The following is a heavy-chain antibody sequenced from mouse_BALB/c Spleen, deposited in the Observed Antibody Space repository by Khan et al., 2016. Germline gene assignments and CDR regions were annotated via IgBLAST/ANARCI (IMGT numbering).Heavy chain of an antibody. CDR3: AVRGWYGYYFDS. D-gene: IGHD2-10*02. CDR1: GYSITSDYA. Sequence: EVQLQESGPGLVKPSQSLSLTCTVTGYSITSDYAWNWIRQFPGNKLEWMGYISYSGITRYNQSLKSRISITRDTSKNQFFLQLNSVTTEDTATYYCAVRGWYGYYFDSWGQGTTLTVSS. CDR2: ISYSGIT. V-gene: IGHV3-2*02. J-gene: IGHJ2*01.